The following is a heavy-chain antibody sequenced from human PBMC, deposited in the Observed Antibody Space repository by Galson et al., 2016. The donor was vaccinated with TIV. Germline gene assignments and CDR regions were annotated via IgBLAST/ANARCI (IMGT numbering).Heavy chain of an antibody. CDR3: AKMDSSGFDYVRRFDF. J-gene: IGHJ4*02. Sequence: SLRLSCAGSGFTFSRFTMCWVRQAPGKGLQWVSSISASGGSTYYADSVKGRFTISREISKNTLYLQMSSLRADDTAVYFCAKMDSSGFDYVRRFDFWGQGTLATVSS. CDR1: GFTFSRFT. D-gene: IGHD3-22*01. V-gene: IGHV3-23*01. CDR2: ISASGGST.